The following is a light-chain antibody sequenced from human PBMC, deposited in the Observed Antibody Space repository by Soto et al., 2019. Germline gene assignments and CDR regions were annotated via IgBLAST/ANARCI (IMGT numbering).Light chain of an antibody. J-gene: IGKJ1*01. CDR3: QQYNTYLTWT. CDR2: GAS. V-gene: IGKV1-5*01. Sequence: DTQMTQSPSTLSASVGDTVTITCRASQSVSMWLAWFQQKPGKAPRLLIYGASNLESGVPSRFSGSGSGTQFTLTISSLQRDDAATYYCQQYNTYLTWTFGQGTKVDIK. CDR1: QSVSMW.